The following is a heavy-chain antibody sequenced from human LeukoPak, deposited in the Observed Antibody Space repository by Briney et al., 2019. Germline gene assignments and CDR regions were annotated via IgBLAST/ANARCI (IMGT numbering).Heavy chain of an antibody. V-gene: IGHV4-39*07. CDR1: GGSISSSSYY. Sequence: PSETLSLTCTVSGGSISSSSYYWGWIRQPPGKGLEWIGSIYYSGSTYYNPSLKSRVTISVDTSKNQFSLKLSSVTAADTAVYYCASTYCGGDCASIWGQGTLVTVSS. CDR3: ASTYCGGDCASI. CDR2: IYYSGST. D-gene: IGHD2-21*02. J-gene: IGHJ4*02.